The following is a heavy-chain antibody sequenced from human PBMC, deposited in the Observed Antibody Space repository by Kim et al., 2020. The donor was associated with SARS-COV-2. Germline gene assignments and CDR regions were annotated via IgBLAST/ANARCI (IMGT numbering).Heavy chain of an antibody. Sequence: GGSLRLSCAASGFTFDDYTMHWVRQAPGKGLEWVSLISWDGGSTYYADSVKGRFTISRDNSKNSLYLQMNSLRTEDTALYYCAKDLTTVVTWGGMDFWGQGTTVTVSS. CDR3: AKDLTTVVTWGGMDF. V-gene: IGHV3-43*01. J-gene: IGHJ6*02. D-gene: IGHD4-17*01. CDR2: ISWDGGST. CDR1: GFTFDDYT.